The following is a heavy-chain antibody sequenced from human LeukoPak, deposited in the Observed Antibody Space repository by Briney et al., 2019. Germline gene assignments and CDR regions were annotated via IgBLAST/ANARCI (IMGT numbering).Heavy chain of an antibody. CDR1: GFTFSNYW. D-gene: IGHD1-26*01. CDR3: TRDEAVGAPFDY. J-gene: IGHJ4*02. Sequence: GGSLRLSCVASGFTFSNYWMHWVRQAPGKGPVWVSRITSDGSSTSYADSVKGRFTISRDNAKNTLYLHMNSLRAEDTAVYYCTRDEAVGAPFDYWGQGTLVTVSS. V-gene: IGHV3-74*01. CDR2: ITSDGSST.